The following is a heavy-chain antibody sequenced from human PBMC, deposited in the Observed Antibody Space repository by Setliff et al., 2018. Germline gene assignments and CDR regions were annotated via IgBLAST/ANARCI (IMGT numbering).Heavy chain of an antibody. V-gene: IGHV4-38-2*01. Sequence: SETLSLTCAVSGYSISSGYNWGWIRQPPGKGLEWIASIYYRGSTSYNSSLKSRVSISVDTSKNQFSLNLNSVTAADTAVYYCATLTGDRRVDYWGQGGLVTVSS. D-gene: IGHD7-27*01. J-gene: IGHJ4*02. CDR3: ATLTGDRRVDY. CDR2: IYYRGST. CDR1: GYSISSGYN.